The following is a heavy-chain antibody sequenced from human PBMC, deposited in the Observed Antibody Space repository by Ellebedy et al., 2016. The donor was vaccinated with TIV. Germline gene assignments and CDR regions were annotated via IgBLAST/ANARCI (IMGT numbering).Heavy chain of an antibody. Sequence: MPSETLSLTCAVHGESFTAYYWTWVRQSPEKGLEWLGEISHSGSGNYNPSLESRLTISVDKSSNHFSLKLSYVTAADTAVYYCARFPRSSGWYSGIDAFDIWGQGTMVTVSS. V-gene: IGHV4-34*01. CDR3: ARFPRSSGWYSGIDAFDI. J-gene: IGHJ3*02. D-gene: IGHD6-19*01. CDR1: GESFTAYY. CDR2: ISHSGSG.